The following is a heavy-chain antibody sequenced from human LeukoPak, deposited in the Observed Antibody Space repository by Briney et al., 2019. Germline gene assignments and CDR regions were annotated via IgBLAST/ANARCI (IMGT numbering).Heavy chain of an antibody. CDR2: VYYSGST. V-gene: IGHV4-39*06. CDR1: GGSISGSSYY. CDR3: ARVGYSYGSHYFDY. Sequence: SETLSLTCTVSGGSISGSSYYWGWIRQPPGKGLEWIGSVYYSGSTYYNPSLKSRVTISVDMSKNQFPLKLSSVTAADTAVYYCARVGYSYGSHYFDYWGQGTLVTVSS. D-gene: IGHD5-18*01. J-gene: IGHJ4*02.